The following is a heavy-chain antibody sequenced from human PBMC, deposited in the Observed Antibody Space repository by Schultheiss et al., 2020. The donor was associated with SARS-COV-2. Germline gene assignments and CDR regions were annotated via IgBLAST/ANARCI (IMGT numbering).Heavy chain of an antibody. CDR2: IYSGGST. CDR3: ARPGYSGYPWDYYGMDV. CDR1: GFTVSSNY. Sequence: GGSLRLSCAASGFTVSSNYMSWVRQAPGKGLEWVSVIYSGGSTYYADSVKGRFTISRDNSKNTLYLQMNSLRAEDTAVYYCARPGYSGYPWDYYGMDVWGQGTTVTVSS. D-gene: IGHD5-12*01. V-gene: IGHV3-53*01. J-gene: IGHJ6*02.